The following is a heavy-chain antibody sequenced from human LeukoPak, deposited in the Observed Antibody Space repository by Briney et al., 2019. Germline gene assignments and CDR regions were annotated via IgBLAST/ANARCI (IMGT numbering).Heavy chain of an antibody. CDR3: ARARVAADAFDI. V-gene: IGHV4-59*01. D-gene: IGHD6-19*01. Sequence: AETLSLTCTVSGGSISSYYWSWIRQPPGKVLEWIGYIYYSGSTNYNPSLKSRVTISVDTSKNQFSLKLSSVTAADTAVYYCARARVAADAFDIWGQGTMVTVSS. CDR2: IYYSGST. CDR1: GGSISSYY. J-gene: IGHJ3*02.